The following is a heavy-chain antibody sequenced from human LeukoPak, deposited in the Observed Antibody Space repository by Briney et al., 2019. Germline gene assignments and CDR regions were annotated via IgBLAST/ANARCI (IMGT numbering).Heavy chain of an antibody. V-gene: IGHV4-59*08. J-gene: IGHJ6*02. Sequence: ASETLSLTCTASGGSISSYYWSWIRQPPGKGLEWIGYIYYSGSTNYNPSLKSRVTISVDTSKNQFSLKLSSVTAADTAVYYCARHKGYYDSSGYYGPYYYYGMDVWGQGTTVTVSS. D-gene: IGHD3-22*01. CDR2: IYYSGST. CDR1: GGSISSYY. CDR3: ARHKGYYDSSGYYGPYYYYGMDV.